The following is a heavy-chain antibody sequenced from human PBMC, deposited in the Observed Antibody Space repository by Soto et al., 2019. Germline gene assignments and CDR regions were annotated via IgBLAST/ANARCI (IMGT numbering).Heavy chain of an antibody. V-gene: IGHV1-18*01. CDR2: SSPIFRDT. D-gene: IGHD6-13*01. CDR3: ARVIASAADFDY. J-gene: IGHJ4*02. CDR1: GDTFSSYS. Sequence: ASVKVSCKPSGDTFSSYSFSWVRQVPGQGLEWMGGSSPIFRDTNYAQKLQDRVTITTDTSTSTAYLELRSLRSDDTAVFYCARVIASAADFDYWGQGTLVTVSS.